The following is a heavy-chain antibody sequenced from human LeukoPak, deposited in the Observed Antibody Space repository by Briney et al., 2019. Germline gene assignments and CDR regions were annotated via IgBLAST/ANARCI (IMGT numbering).Heavy chain of an antibody. V-gene: IGHV3-21*01. CDR2: ISSSSSYI. D-gene: IGHD2-2*01. CDR3: ASGRSSTPPYYMDV. J-gene: IGHJ6*03. Sequence: GGSLRLSCAASGFTFSSYSMNWVRQAPGKGLEWVSSISSSSSYIYYADSVKGRFTISRDNAKNSLYLQMNSLRAEDTAVYYCASGRSSTPPYYMDVWGKGTTVTVSS. CDR1: GFTFSSYS.